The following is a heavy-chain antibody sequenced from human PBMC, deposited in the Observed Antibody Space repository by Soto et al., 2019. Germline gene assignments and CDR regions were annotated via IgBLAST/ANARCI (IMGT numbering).Heavy chain of an antibody. CDR2: IYYSGST. Sequence: QVQLQESGPGLVKPSETLSLTCSVSVDSMRTYYWNWIRQPPGGGLEWIGHIYYSGSTNYNPSLQSRVTMSVDMSKNHFSLKLSSMTAADTAVYYCARAGTSTWYFDLWGRGTLVIVSS. D-gene: IGHD1-1*01. V-gene: IGHV4-59*01. J-gene: IGHJ2*01. CDR3: ARAGTSTWYFDL. CDR1: VDSMRTYY.